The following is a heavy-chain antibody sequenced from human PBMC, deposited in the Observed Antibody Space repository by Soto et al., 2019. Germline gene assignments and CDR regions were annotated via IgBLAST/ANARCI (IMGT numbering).Heavy chain of an antibody. CDR1: GYTFTSYD. CDR3: ARAGSQYCSSTSCHQSDYYYYYYMDV. Sequence: QVQLVQSGAEVKKPGASVKVSCKASGYTFTSYDINWVRQATGQGLEWMGWMNPNSGNTGYAQKFQGRVTMTRNTSISTAYMELSSLRSEDTAVYYCARAGSQYCSSTSCHQSDYYYYYYMDVWGKGTTVTVSS. V-gene: IGHV1-8*01. J-gene: IGHJ6*03. CDR2: MNPNSGNT. D-gene: IGHD2-2*01.